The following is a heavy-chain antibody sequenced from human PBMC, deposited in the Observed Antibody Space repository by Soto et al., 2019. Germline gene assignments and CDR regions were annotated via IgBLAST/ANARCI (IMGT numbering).Heavy chain of an antibody. Sequence: SQTLSLTCAISGDSVSSNIAAWNWIRQSPSRGLEWLGRTYYRPTWYNDYAVSVKSRITINPDTSKNQFSLQLKSVTPEDTATYYCARGGISHWAYFYYMDVWDRGTTVTVSS. V-gene: IGHV6-1*01. CDR3: ARGGISHWAYFYYMDV. D-gene: IGHD2-21*01. CDR1: GDSVSSNIAA. CDR2: TYYRPTWYN. J-gene: IGHJ6*03.